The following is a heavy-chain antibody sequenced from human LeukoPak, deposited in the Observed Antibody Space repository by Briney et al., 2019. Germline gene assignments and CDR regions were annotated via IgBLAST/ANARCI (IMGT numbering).Heavy chain of an antibody. CDR1: GASISSSSHY. CDR2: IYYSGST. V-gene: IGHV4-39*01. CDR3: ARLRDEGYSYGSLDY. D-gene: IGHD5-18*01. Sequence: SETLSLTCTVSGASISSSSHYWGWIRQPPGKGLEWIGSIYYSGSTYYTPSLKSRVTISVDTSKNQFSLKLRSVTAADTAVYYCARLRDEGYSYGSLDYWGQGTLVTVSS. J-gene: IGHJ4*02.